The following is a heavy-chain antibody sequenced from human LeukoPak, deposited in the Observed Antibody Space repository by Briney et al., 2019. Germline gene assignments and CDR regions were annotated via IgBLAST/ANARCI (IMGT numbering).Heavy chain of an antibody. Sequence: GGSLRLSCAASGFTFYDYGMSWVRQAPGKGLECVANIKQDGSEKYYVDSVKGRFTIARDNAKNSLYLQMNSVRAEDTAVYYCARVAIAAGGTDLDYWGEGTLVTVSS. V-gene: IGHV3-7*01. CDR1: GFTFYDYG. J-gene: IGHJ4*02. CDR2: IKQDGSEK. CDR3: ARVAIAAGGTDLDY. D-gene: IGHD6-13*01.